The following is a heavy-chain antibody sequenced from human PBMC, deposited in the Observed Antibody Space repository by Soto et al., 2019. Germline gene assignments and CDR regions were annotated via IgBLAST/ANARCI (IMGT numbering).Heavy chain of an antibody. CDR1: GFTVSSNY. V-gene: IGHV3-53*01. D-gene: IGHD5-18*01. Sequence: GGSLRLSCAASGFTVSSNYMSWVRQAPGKGLEWVSVIYSGGRTYYADSVKGRFTISRDNSKNTLYLQMNSLRAEDTAVYYCARGHSYDYYGMDVWGQGTKVTVSS. CDR3: ARGHSYDYYGMDV. J-gene: IGHJ6*02. CDR2: IYSGGRT.